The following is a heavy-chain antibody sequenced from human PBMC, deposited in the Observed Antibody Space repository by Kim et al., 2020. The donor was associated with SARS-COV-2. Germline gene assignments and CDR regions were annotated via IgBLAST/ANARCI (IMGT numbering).Heavy chain of an antibody. CDR1: GFTFSSYG. CDR2: IWYDGSNK. D-gene: IGHD6-13*01. V-gene: IGHV3-33*01. CDR3: ARDLGITAAGYYHYYGMDV. Sequence: GGSLRLSCAASGFTFSSYGMHWVRQAPGKGLEWVAVIWYDGSNKYYADSVKGRFTISRDNSKNTLYLQMNSLRAEDTAVYYCARDLGITAAGYYHYYGMDVWGQGTTVTVSS. J-gene: IGHJ6*02.